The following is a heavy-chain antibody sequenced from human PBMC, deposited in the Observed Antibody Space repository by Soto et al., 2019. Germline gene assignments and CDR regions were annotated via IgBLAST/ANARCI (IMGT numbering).Heavy chain of an antibody. CDR1: GFSFSSYG. D-gene: IGHD5-18*01. V-gene: IGHV3-30*18. J-gene: IGHJ4*02. CDR2: VSSDGSKK. Sequence: QVQLVESGGGVAQPGRSLRLSCAASGFSFSSYGIHWVRQAPGKGLEWVAVVSSDGSKKSYEDSVKGRFTISRDNSKNTLYLQMNSLRGEDTAVYYCAQGAYTYGTTDPLDYWGQGTLVTVSS. CDR3: AQGAYTYGTTDPLDY.